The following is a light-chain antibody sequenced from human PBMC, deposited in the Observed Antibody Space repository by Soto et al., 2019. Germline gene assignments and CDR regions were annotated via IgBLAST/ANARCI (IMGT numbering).Light chain of an antibody. CDR1: SSDVGGYNY. CDR3: SSYSDNSAPGV. J-gene: IGLJ2*01. V-gene: IGLV2-14*01. CDR2: EDS. Sequence: QSALTQPASVSGSPGLSITISCTGSSSDVGGYNYVSWYQQHPGKAPKLLIYEDSNRPSGVSNRFSGSKSGNTASLTISGLQAEDAADYYCSSYSDNSAPGVFGGGTKLTVL.